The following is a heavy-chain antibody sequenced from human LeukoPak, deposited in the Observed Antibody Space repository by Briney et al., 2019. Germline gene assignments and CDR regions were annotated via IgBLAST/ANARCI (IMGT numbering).Heavy chain of an antibody. J-gene: IGHJ6*03. Sequence: SVKVSCKASGYTFTGYYMHWVRQAPGQGLEWMGWINPNSGGTNYAQKFQGRVTMTRDTSISTAYMELSRLRSDDTAVYYCAREGGSYSSGWYNYYYYYYMDVWGKGTTVTVSS. CDR2: INPNSGGT. V-gene: IGHV1-2*02. CDR3: AREGGSYSSGWYNYYYYYYMDV. CDR1: GYTFTGYY. D-gene: IGHD6-19*01.